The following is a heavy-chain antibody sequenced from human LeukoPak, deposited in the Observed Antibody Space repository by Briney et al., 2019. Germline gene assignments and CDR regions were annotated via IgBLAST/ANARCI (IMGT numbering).Heavy chain of an antibody. CDR2: INPNSGDT. D-gene: IGHD2-15*01. J-gene: IGHJ4*02. CDR3: AGEYCSGGSCRQGFDY. CDR1: GYTFTDYY. V-gene: IGHV1-2*02. Sequence: ASVKVSCKASGYTFTDYYMHWVRQAPGQGLERMGWINPNSGDTNHAQNSQGRVTLTRDTSISTAYMELSSLRSDDSAVYYCAGEYCSGGSCRQGFDYWGQGTLVTVSS.